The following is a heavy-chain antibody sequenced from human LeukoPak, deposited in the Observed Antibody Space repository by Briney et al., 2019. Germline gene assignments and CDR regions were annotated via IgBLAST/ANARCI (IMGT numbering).Heavy chain of an antibody. Sequence: PGRSLRLSCAASGFTFCTYVMHWVRQAPGKGLEWVAVTSHDESLKFYADSVNGLFTISRDNFKNPLYLQINSLSTEDTAVYSCAKDLGDSSAWYLDYWGQGTLVTVSS. CDR1: GFTFCTYV. CDR2: TSHDESLK. D-gene: IGHD6-25*01. J-gene: IGHJ4*02. CDR3: AKDLGDSSAWYLDY. V-gene: IGHV3-30*18.